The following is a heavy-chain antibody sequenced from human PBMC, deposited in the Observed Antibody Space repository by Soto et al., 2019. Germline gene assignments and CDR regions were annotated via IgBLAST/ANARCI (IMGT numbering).Heavy chain of an antibody. CDR1: GFTFSSYA. CDR3: AKDVAYSSSSGYYYYMDV. V-gene: IGHV3-23*01. D-gene: IGHD6-6*01. Sequence: GGSLRLSCAASGFTFSSYAMSWVRQAPGKGLEWVSAISGSGGSTYYADSVKGRFTISRDNSKNTLYLQMNSLRAEDTAVYYCAKDVAYSSSSGYYYYMDVWGKGTTVTVSS. J-gene: IGHJ6*03. CDR2: ISGSGGST.